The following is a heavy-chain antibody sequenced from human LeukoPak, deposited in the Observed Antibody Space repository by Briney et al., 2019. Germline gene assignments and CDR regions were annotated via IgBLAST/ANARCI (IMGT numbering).Heavy chain of an antibody. CDR2: IYTSGGT. J-gene: IGHJ4*02. Sequence: NSSETLSLTCTVSGDSISSYYRSWIRQPPGKGLEWIGYIYTSGGTNYIPSLKGRVAISIDTSKNQFSLKLSSVTAADSAVYYCARLTRLSTSPDRYYLDYWGQGTLVTVSS. CDR3: ARLTRLSTSPDRYYLDY. D-gene: IGHD6-6*01. CDR1: GDSISSYY. V-gene: IGHV4-4*09.